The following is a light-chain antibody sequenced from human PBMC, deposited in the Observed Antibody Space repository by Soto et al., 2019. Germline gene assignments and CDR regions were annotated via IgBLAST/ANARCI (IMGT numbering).Light chain of an antibody. CDR1: SSDVGGHNF. Sequence: QSVLTQPPSASGSPGQSVTISCTGSSSDVGGHNFVSWYQQHPGKAPKLIIYEVSKRPAGFPDRFSGSKSGNTASLTVSGLQAEDEADYHCKSYADSNTMVFGGGTKLTFL. CDR3: KSYADSNTMV. V-gene: IGLV2-8*01. CDR2: EVS. J-gene: IGLJ2*01.